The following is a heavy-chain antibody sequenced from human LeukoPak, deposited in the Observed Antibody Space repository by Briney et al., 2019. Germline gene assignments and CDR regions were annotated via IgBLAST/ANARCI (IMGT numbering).Heavy chain of an antibody. Sequence: SETLSLTCTVSVGSISIYYCSCIRQPAGKGLECVGRIYTSGTTHYNPSLKSRVTISVDTYKNQFSLKLSSVTAADTAVYYCASNTGTVFDYWGQGALVTVSS. V-gene: IGHV4-4*07. CDR3: ASNTGTVFDY. CDR2: IYTSGTT. CDR1: VGSISIYY. D-gene: IGHD7-27*01. J-gene: IGHJ4*02.